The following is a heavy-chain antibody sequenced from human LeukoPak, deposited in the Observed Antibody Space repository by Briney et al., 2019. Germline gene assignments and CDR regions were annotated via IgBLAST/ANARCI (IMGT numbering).Heavy chain of an antibody. D-gene: IGHD4/OR15-4a*01. CDR2: TNPNSGDT. CDR3: AVNYVYGDHAHRNPGAYYYMDV. CDR1: GYTFTGYH. Sequence: ASVKVSCKASGYTFTGYHMHWVRQAPGQGLEWMGWTNPNSGDTNYAQKFQGRVTMTRDTSISTAYMELSWLRSDDTAVYYCAVNYVYGDHAHRNPGAYYYMDVWGKGTTVTVSS. J-gene: IGHJ6*03. V-gene: IGHV1-2*02.